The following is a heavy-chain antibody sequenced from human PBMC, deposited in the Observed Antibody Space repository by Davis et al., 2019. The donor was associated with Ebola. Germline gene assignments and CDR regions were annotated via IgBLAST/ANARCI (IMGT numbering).Heavy chain of an antibody. J-gene: IGHJ5*02. CDR3: ARGLMDSAAFRAGWFDP. D-gene: IGHD2/OR15-2a*01. V-gene: IGHV1-2*06. CDR2: INPKTGVT. CDR1: GYTFTGHY. Sequence: ASVTVSCKATGYTFTGHYMHWVRQAPGQGLEWMGRINPKTGVTTYAERFQGRVTMTRDTSFTTAYMELTSLTPDDTAVYYCARGLMDSAAFRAGWFDPWGQGTLVTVSS.